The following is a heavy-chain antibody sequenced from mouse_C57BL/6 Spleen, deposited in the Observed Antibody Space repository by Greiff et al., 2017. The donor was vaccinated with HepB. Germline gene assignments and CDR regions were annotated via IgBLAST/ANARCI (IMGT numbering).Heavy chain of an antibody. V-gene: IGHV5-17*01. Sequence: EVMLVESGGGLVKPGGSLKLSCAASGFTFSDYGMHWVRQAPEKGLEWVAYISSGSSTIYYADTVKGRFTISRDNAKNTLFLQMTSLRSEDTAMYYCARGTTVVATRGFAYWDKGLWSLSLQ. CDR2: ISSGSSTI. D-gene: IGHD1-1*01. CDR3: ARGTTVVATRGFAY. J-gene: IGHJ3*01. CDR1: GFTFSDYG.